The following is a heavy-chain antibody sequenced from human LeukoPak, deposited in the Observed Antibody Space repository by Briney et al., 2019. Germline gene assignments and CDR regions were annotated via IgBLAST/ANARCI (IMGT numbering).Heavy chain of an antibody. D-gene: IGHD6-19*01. CDR3: ARTYTGYSSGWYLGY. CDR1: GYPFTGYY. J-gene: IGHJ4*02. CDR2: IRPNDGVT. Sequence: ASVKVSCKTSGYPFTGYYINWVRQAPGQGLEWVGWIRPNDGVTKYSQDLHGRVTISRDTSISTAYLEMRSLTSDDTATYYCARTYTGYSSGWYLGYWGQGTLVTVSS. V-gene: IGHV1-2*02.